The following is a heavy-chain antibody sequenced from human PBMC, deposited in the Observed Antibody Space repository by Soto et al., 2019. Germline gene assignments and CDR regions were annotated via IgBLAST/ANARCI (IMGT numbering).Heavy chain of an antibody. CDR3: ARSYYDFWSGYLGYYGMDV. V-gene: IGHV4-39*01. Sequence: SETLSLTCTVSGGSISSSSYYWGWIRQPPGKGLEWIGSIYYSGSTYYNPSLKSRVTISVDTSKDQFSLKLSSVTAADTAVYYCARSYYDFWSGYLGYYGMDVWGQGTTVTVSS. CDR2: IYYSGST. J-gene: IGHJ6*02. D-gene: IGHD3-3*01. CDR1: GGSISSSSYY.